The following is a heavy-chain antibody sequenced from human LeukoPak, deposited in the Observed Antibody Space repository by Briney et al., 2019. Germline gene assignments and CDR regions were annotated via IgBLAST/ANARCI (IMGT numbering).Heavy chain of an antibody. D-gene: IGHD4-17*01. J-gene: IGHJ4*02. CDR1: GFTFRTYG. V-gene: IGHV3-23*01. CDR3: ARVGRVTTPRYCDY. CDR2: ITDDGSST. Sequence: GGSLRLSCAASGFTFRTYGMNWVRQAPGKGLEWVSAITDDGSSTYYTESVKGRFTISRDNSKNTLYLQMNSLRDEDTAVYYCARVGRVTTPRYCDYWGQGTRVTVSS.